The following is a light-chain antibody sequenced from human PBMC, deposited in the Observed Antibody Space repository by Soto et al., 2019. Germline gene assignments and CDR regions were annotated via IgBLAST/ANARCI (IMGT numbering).Light chain of an antibody. V-gene: IGKV3-15*01. J-gene: IGKJ4*01. CDR1: QSVSSN. CDR3: QQYNNWPPLT. CDR2: GAS. Sequence: EIVMTQSPATLSVSPRERDTLSCRASQSVSSNLAWYQQKPGQAPRLLIYGASTRATGIPARFSGSGSGTEFTLTISSLQSEDFAVYYCQQYNNWPPLTFGGGTKVEIK.